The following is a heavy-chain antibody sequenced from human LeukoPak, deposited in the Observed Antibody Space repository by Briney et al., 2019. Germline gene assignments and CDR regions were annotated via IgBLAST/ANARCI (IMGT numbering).Heavy chain of an antibody. CDR1: GGSISSYY. J-gene: IGHJ5*02. V-gene: IGHV4-4*07. CDR3: AREWVHGSGVPNWFDP. D-gene: IGHD3-10*01. Sequence: SETLSLTCTVSGGSISSYYWSWIRQPAGKGLEWIGRIYTSGSTNYNPSLKSRVTMSVDTSKNQFSLKLSSVTAANTAVYYCAREWVHGSGVPNWFDPWGQGTLVTVSS. CDR2: IYTSGST.